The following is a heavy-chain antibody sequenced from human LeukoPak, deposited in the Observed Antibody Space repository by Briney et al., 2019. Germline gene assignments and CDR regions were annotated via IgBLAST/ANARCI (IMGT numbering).Heavy chain of an antibody. Sequence: GGSLRLSCAASGFTFSSFGMTWVRQAPGMGLEWVSGISGSDGSTYYADSVKGRFTISRDNSKDTLYLQMNSLRVEDTALYYCAKDDGRDGLAVAGMREGYFDYWGQGTLVTVSS. J-gene: IGHJ4*02. CDR2: ISGSDGST. V-gene: IGHV3-23*01. CDR3: AKDDGRDGLAVAGMREGYFDY. CDR1: GFTFSSFG. D-gene: IGHD6-19*01.